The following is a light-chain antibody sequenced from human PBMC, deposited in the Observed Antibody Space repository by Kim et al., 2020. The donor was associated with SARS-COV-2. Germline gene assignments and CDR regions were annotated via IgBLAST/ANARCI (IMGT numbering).Light chain of an antibody. Sequence: ASVGDRVTITCRASQSVFNFLAWYQQKPGKAPKLLIYKASSLESGVPPRFSGSGYGTEFTLTITSLQPDEFATYYCQQYDIYWTFGQGTKVDIK. J-gene: IGKJ1*01. CDR3: QQYDIYWT. CDR1: QSVFNF. V-gene: IGKV1-5*03. CDR2: KAS.